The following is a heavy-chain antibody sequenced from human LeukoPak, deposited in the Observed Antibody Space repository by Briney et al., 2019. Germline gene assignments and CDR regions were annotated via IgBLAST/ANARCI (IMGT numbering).Heavy chain of an antibody. D-gene: IGHD5-18*01. CDR3: VGPNGHSSGHLDN. CDR2: THHSGNT. J-gene: IGHJ4*01. Sequence: SETLSLTCSVSGATFSDNFWSWIRQPPGKGLEWIAYTHHSGNTGYNPSLKRRITISLDTSNNQFSLNLSFVTAADMTVYYRVGPNGHSSGHLDNSGHGSLVTASS. V-gene: IGHV4-59*01. CDR1: GATFSDNF.